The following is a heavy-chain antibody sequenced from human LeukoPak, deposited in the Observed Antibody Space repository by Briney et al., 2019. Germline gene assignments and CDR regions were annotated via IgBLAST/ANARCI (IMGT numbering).Heavy chain of an antibody. Sequence: SQTLSLTCTVSGGSINSGDYYWSWIRQPPGKGLEWIGEINHSGSTNYNPSLKSRVTISVDTSKNQFSLKLSSVTAADTAVYYCARGRVLRYCSGGSCYPIDYWGQGTLVTVSS. J-gene: IGHJ4*02. CDR2: INHSGST. V-gene: IGHV4-30-4*01. D-gene: IGHD2-15*01. CDR1: GGSINSGDYY. CDR3: ARGRVLRYCSGGSCYPIDY.